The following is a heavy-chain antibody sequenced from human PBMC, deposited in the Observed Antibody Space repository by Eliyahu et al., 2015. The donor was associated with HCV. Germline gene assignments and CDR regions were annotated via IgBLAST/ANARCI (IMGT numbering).Heavy chain of an antibody. CDR1: GGSLSXGXYY. D-gene: IGHD3-16*01. CDR2: IYYTXST. J-gene: IGHJ4*02. Sequence: QVQLQESGPGLVKPSQTLSLTXTVSGGSLSXGXYYWXWIRQPPGKGLXXXGYIYYTXSTYYNPSLKSRVTISVDTSKNQFSLKLSSVTAADTAVYYCARENTFGGVMDDYWGQGTLVTVSS. CDR3: ARENTFGGVMDDY. V-gene: IGHV4-30-4*01.